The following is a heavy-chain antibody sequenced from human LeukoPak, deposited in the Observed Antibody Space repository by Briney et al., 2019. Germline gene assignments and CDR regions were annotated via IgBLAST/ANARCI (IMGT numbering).Heavy chain of an antibody. Sequence: ASVKVSCKTTEDTLRNVAFSWVRQAPGQGLEWLGGIIPMIATASYSQKFQGRVSINADKSTNTVYMELSSLKLEDTAVYYCARGAGWLYDWGQGTLVIVSS. J-gene: IGHJ4*02. CDR1: EDTLRNVA. CDR3: ARGAGWLYD. D-gene: IGHD3-22*01. V-gene: IGHV1-69*06. CDR2: IIPMIATA.